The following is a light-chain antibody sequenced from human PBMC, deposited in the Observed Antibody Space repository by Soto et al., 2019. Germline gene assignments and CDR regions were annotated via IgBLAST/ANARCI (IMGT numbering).Light chain of an antibody. Sequence: DIQMTQSPSSLSASVGDRVAITCQASQNINNYLNWYQQKPGRAPKLLIYDASNLEAGVPSKFRGSGSGTDFTFTNSRLQPEDIATYYCQQYEKRPTFSQGTRLEI. V-gene: IGKV1-33*01. CDR1: QNINNY. CDR2: DAS. CDR3: QQYEKRPT. J-gene: IGKJ5*01.